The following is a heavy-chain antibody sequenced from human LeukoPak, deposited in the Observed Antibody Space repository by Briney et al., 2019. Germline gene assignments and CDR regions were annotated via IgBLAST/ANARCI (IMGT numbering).Heavy chain of an antibody. J-gene: IGHJ6*02. CDR3: ARDQKVGATPYFGMDV. D-gene: IGHD1-26*01. CDR2: INAGNGNT. CDR1: GYTFTSYA. V-gene: IGHV1-3*01. Sequence: GAPVKVSCKASGYTFTSYAMHWVRQTPGQRLEWMGWINAGNGNTKYSQKFQGRVTITRDTSASTAYMELSSLRSEDTAVYYCARDQKVGATPYFGMDVWGQGTTVTVSS.